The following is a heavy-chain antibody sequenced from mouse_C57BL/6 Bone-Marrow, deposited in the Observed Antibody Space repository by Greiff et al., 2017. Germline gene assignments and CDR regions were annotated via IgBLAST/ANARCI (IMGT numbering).Heavy chain of an antibody. Sequence: VQVVESGAELARPGASVKLSCKASGYTFTSYGISWVKQRTGQGLEWIGEIYPRSGNTYYNEKFKGKATLTADKSSSTAYMELRSLTSEDSAVYFCARWSPYYYGSSYDAYWGQGTLVTVSA. CDR3: ARWSPYYYGSSYDAY. D-gene: IGHD1-1*01. CDR1: GYTFTSYG. J-gene: IGHJ3*01. CDR2: IYPRSGNT. V-gene: IGHV1-81*01.